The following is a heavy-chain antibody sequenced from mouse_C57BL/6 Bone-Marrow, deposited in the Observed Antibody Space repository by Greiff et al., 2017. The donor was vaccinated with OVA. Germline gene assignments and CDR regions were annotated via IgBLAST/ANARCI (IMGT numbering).Heavy chain of an antibody. V-gene: IGHV1-54*01. Sequence: QVQLKQSGAELVRPGASVKVSCKASGYAFTNYLIEWVKQRPGQGLEWIGVINPGSGGTNYNEKFKGKATLTADKSSSTAYMQLSSLTSEGSAVYFCARSLFRYWGQGTLVTVSA. CDR3: ARSLFRY. CDR2: INPGSGGT. CDR1: GYAFTNYL. J-gene: IGHJ3*01. D-gene: IGHD1-1*02.